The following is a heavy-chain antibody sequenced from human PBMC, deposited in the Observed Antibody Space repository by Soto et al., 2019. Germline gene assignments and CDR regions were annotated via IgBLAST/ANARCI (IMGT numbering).Heavy chain of an antibody. CDR3: ARWGTTGGFDL. D-gene: IGHD3-16*01. Sequence: QVQLVESGGGVVQPGTSLRLSCAASGFRFKSFVMNWVRQAPGKGLEWVAFTSYDGNNKDYGDSVKGRFTVSRDNSQNTLHLPVSFLRPEDTAIYYCARWGTTGGFDLWGQGTMFSVSS. CDR2: TSYDGNNK. CDR1: GFRFKSFV. J-gene: IGHJ4*02. V-gene: IGHV3-30*19.